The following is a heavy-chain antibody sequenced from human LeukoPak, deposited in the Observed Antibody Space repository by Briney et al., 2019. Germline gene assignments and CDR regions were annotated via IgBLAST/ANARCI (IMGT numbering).Heavy chain of an antibody. CDR2: IKQDGSEK. V-gene: IGHV3-7*03. CDR3: AKAARPRISYYNMDV. CDR1: GFTFSSYW. J-gene: IGHJ6*03. Sequence: GGSLRLSCAASGFTFSSYWMSWVRQAPGKGLEWVANIKQDGSEKYYVDSVKGRFTISRDNAKNSLYLQMNSLRAEDMALYYCAKAARPRISYYNMDVWGKGTTVTVSS. D-gene: IGHD6-6*01.